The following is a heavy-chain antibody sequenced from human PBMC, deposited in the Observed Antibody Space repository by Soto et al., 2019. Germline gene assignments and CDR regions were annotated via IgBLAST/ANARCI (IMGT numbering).Heavy chain of an antibody. CDR2: FDPEDGET. CDR3: ATPPATGGAVGLDI. J-gene: IGHJ3*02. V-gene: IGHV1-24*01. Sequence: ASVKVSCKVSGYTLTELSMHWVRQAPGKGLEWMGGFDPEDGETIYAQKFQGRVTMTEDTSTDTAYMELSSLRSEDTAVYYCATPPATGGAVGLDIWGQGTMVTVSS. D-gene: IGHD2-15*01. CDR1: GYTLTELS.